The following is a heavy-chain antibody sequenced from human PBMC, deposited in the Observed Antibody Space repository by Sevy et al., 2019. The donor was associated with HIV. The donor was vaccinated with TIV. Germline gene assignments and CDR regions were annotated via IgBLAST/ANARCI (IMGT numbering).Heavy chain of an antibody. CDR3: ARDRSSGWYRFDY. D-gene: IGHD6-19*01. V-gene: IGHV3-21*01. CDR2: ISSGSSYI. CDR1: GFTFSSYS. J-gene: IGHJ4*02. Sequence: GGSLRLSCAASGFTFSSYSMNWVRQAPGKGLEWVSSISSGSSYIYYADSVKGRFTISRDNAKNSLYLQINSLRAEDTVVYYWARDRSSGWYRFDYWGQGTLVTVSS.